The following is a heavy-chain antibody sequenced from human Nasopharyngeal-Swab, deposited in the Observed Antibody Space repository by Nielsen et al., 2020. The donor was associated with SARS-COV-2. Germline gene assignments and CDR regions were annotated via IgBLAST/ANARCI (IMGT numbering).Heavy chain of an antibody. V-gene: IGHV1-3*01. CDR2: ITAGTGNT. CDR3: SIGRVVPAAMPNY. Sequence: ASVKEAWKASGYTINNYTRHRERKAPGQRLERMGWITAGTGNTKYSQKFQGRVTITRDTSASTAYMDLSSLLSEDTAVYDCSIGRVVPAAMPNYWGQGTLVTVSS. CDR1: GYTINNYT. J-gene: IGHJ4*02. D-gene: IGHD2-2*01.